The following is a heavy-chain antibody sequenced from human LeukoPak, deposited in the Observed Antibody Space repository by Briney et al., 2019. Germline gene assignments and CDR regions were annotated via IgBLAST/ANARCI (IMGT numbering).Heavy chain of an antibody. J-gene: IGHJ4*02. CDR1: GGSISSSGYF. Sequence: SETLSLTCTVSGGSISSSGYFWGWIRQPPGQGLEWIGSIYYSGSTYNNPSLKSRVTISVDTSKNQFSLKLSSVTAADTAVYYCARSIKRGYCSSTSCSKPPGLYYFDYWGQGTLVTVSS. CDR3: ARSIKRGYCSSTSCSKPPGLYYFDY. CDR2: IYYSGST. D-gene: IGHD2-2*01. V-gene: IGHV4-39*01.